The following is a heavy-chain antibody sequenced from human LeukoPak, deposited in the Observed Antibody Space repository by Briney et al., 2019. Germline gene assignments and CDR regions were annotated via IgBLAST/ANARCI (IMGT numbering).Heavy chain of an antibody. CDR3: AKDKIVATIPTFDY. Sequence: GGSLRLSCAASGFTFSSYWMSWVRQAPGKGLEWVSAISGSGGSTYYADSVKGRFTISRDNSKNTLYLQMNSLRAEDTAVCYCAKDKIVATIPTFDYWGQGTLVTVSS. D-gene: IGHD5-12*01. CDR2: ISGSGGST. V-gene: IGHV3-23*01. CDR1: GFTFSSYW. J-gene: IGHJ4*02.